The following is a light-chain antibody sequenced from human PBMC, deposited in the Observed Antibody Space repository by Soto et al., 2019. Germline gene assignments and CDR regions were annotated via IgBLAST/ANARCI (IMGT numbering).Light chain of an antibody. Sequence: QSALTQPASVSGSPGQSITISCTGTSSDVGKYILVSWYQQHPGKIPKLIIYEASKRPSGVSNRFSGSKSGNTASLTISGLQAEDEADYYCCSYVATGTVLFGGGTKVTVL. CDR1: SSDVGKYIL. CDR2: EAS. V-gene: IGLV2-23*01. J-gene: IGLJ2*01. CDR3: CSYVATGTVL.